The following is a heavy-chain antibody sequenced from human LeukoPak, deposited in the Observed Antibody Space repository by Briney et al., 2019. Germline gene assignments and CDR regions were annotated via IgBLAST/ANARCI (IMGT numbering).Heavy chain of an antibody. CDR1: GGSISSGGYY. D-gene: IGHD3-10*01. CDR3: VRGVLLWFGELFDY. Sequence: PSETLSLTCTVSGGSISSGGYYWSWIRQHPGKGLEWIGYIYYSGSTYYNPSLKSRVTISVDTSKNQFSLKLSSVTAADTAVYYCVRGVLLWFGELFDYWGQGTLVTVSS. CDR2: IYYSGST. V-gene: IGHV4-31*03. J-gene: IGHJ4*02.